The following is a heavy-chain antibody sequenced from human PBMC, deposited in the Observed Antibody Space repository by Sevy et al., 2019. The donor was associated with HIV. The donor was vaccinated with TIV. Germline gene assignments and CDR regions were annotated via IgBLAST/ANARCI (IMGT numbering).Heavy chain of an antibody. Sequence: WGSLRLSCAASGFTFRSYWMSWVRQAPGKGLEWVANIKQDGSEKYYVDSVKGPFTISRDNAQNSLFVQMNSLSAEDTAVYYCARDALYSSGYYFGGHDYWGQGTLVTVSS. V-gene: IGHV3-7*01. CDR1: GFTFRSYW. CDR2: IKQDGSEK. J-gene: IGHJ4*02. D-gene: IGHD3-22*01. CDR3: ARDALYSSGYYFGGHDY.